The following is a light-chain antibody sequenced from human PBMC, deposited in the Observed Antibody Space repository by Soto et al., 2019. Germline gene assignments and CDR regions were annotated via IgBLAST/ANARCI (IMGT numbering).Light chain of an antibody. CDR1: QTVRSGF. CDR3: QHYGRSSWT. Sequence: DIALTQSPGTLSLSPGERVTLSCRASQTVRSGFVAWYQQKPGQAPRLLIYGASTRATGIPVRFSGSGSGTDFILTISSLEPEDLAVYYCQHYGRSSWTFGQGTKVEIK. V-gene: IGKV3-20*01. J-gene: IGKJ1*01. CDR2: GAS.